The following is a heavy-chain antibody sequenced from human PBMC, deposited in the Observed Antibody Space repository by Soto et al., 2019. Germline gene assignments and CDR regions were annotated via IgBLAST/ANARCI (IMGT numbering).Heavy chain of an antibody. V-gene: IGHV3-21*01. Sequence: PGGSLRLSCAASGFTFGSYSMNWVRQAPGKGLEWVSSISSTSTYIYYADSVRGRFTISRDNAKKSLYLQINSLRDEDTAVFYCARDRDGHASTYGMYACCQG. D-gene: IGHD3-16*01. CDR3: ARDRDGHASTYGMYA. CDR1: GFTFGSYS. J-gene: IGHJ6*02. CDR2: ISSTSTYI.